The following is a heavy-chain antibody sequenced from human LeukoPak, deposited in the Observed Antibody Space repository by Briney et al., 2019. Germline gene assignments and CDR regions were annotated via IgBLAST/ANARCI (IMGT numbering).Heavy chain of an antibody. V-gene: IGHV3-11*04. Sequence: GGSLRLSCAASGFTFSDYYMSWIRQAPGKGLEWVSYISSSGSTIYYADSVKGRFTISRDNAKNSLYLQMDSLRAEDTAVYYCARGRGGVVVPAAILSVWFDPWGQGTLVTVSS. CDR3: ARGRGGVVVPAAILSVWFDP. CDR1: GFTFSDYY. CDR2: ISSSGSTI. D-gene: IGHD2-2*01. J-gene: IGHJ5*02.